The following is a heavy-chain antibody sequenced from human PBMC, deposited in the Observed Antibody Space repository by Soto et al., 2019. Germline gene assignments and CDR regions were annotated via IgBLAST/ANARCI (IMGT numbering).Heavy chain of an antibody. CDR2: IYYSGST. Sequence: SETLSLTCTVSGCSISSYVWRWIRHHPGKGVEWIGYIYYSGSTNYNPSLKSRVTISVDTSKNQFSLKLSSVTAADTAVYYCARVLDYYDSSGYYGYYFDYWGQGNLVTVSS. D-gene: IGHD3-22*01. CDR3: ARVLDYYDSSGYYGYYFDY. V-gene: IGHV4-59*01. J-gene: IGHJ4*02. CDR1: GCSISSYV.